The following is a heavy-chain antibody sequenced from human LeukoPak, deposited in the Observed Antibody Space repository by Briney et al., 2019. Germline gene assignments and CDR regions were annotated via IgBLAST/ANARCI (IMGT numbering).Heavy chain of an antibody. Sequence: GGSLRLSCAASGFTFNSYAMSWVRQAPGKGLEWVSAISGSGGSTYYAASVKGRFTISRDNSQNPLYLQMNSLRAEDTAIYYCAKDKAAGTWGSFDYWGQGTLVTVSS. CDR3: AKDKAAGTWGSFDY. CDR1: GFTFNSYA. D-gene: IGHD6-13*01. J-gene: IGHJ4*02. CDR2: ISGSGGST. V-gene: IGHV3-23*01.